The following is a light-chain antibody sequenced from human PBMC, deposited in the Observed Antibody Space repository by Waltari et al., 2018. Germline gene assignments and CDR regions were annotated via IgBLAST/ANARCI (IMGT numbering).Light chain of an antibody. CDR3: QKLNSYPL. CDR2: DAS. CDR1: QGIGSS. V-gene: IGKV1-9*01. Sequence: DIQLTQSPSFLSASVGDRVTITCRASQGIGSSLAWSHQKPGKATKLLIYDASTLQSGVPSRFSGRGAGTECARTISGLQPEDFATYDCQKLNSYPLFGQGTKLESK. J-gene: IGKJ2*01.